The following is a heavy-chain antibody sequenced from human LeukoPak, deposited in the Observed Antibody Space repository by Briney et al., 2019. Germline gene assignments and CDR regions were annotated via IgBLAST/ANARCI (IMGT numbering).Heavy chain of an antibody. CDR3: ARAVEPGIQLWLNWFDP. CDR1: GYAFTSYY. V-gene: IGHV1-46*01. Sequence: ASVKASCKASGYAFTSYYMHWVRQAPGQGLEWMGIINPSGGSTSYAQKLQGRVTMTRDTSTSTVYMELSSLRSEDTAVYYCARAVEPGIQLWLNWFDPWGQGTLVTVSS. D-gene: IGHD5-18*01. CDR2: INPSGGST. J-gene: IGHJ5*02.